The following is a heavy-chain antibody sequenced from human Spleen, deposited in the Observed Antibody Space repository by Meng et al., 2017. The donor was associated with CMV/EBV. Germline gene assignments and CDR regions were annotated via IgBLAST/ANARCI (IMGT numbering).Heavy chain of an antibody. D-gene: IGHD6-6*01. Sequence: SETLSLTCAVYGGSFSGYYWSWIRQPPGKGLEWIGEINHSGSTNYNPSLKSRVTISVDTSKNQFSLKLSSVTAADTAVYYCARVSIAARRFDPWGQGTLVTVSS. V-gene: IGHV4-34*01. CDR3: ARVSIAARRFDP. CDR1: GGSFSGYY. J-gene: IGHJ5*02. CDR2: INHSGST.